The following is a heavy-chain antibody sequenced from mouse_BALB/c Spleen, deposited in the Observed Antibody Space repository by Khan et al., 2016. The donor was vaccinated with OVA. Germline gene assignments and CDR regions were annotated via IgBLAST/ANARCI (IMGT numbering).Heavy chain of an antibody. CDR2: ITYSGST. CDR1: GYSITSDYA. V-gene: IGHV3-2*02. Sequence: EVQLQESGPGLVKPSQSLSLTCTVTGYSITSDYAWNWIRQFPGNKLEWMAYITYSGSTGYNPSLNGRISITRDTSKNQFFLQLNSVTTEDTATYYCARDYGGSYLFFDYWGQGITLTVSS. D-gene: IGHD1-1*01. J-gene: IGHJ2*01. CDR3: ARDYGGSYLFFDY.